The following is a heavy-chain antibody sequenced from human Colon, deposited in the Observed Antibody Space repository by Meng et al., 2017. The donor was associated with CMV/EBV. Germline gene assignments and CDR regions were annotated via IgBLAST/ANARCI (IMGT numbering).Heavy chain of an antibody. Sequence: GESLKISCEASGFTFRSYWMTWVRHSPGKGLEWVANIKRDGSEKYYVDSVKGRFTISRDNAKKTLYLDMTSLRPDDTGVYYCARAPGNYLSPCYFDFWGQGTLVTVSS. CDR3: ARAPGNYLSPCYFDF. V-gene: IGHV3-7*01. CDR1: GFTFRSYW. J-gene: IGHJ4*02. CDR2: IKRDGSEK. D-gene: IGHD1-14*01.